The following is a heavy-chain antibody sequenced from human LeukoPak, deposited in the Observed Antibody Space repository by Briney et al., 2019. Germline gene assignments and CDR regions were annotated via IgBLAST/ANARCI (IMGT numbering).Heavy chain of an antibody. J-gene: IGHJ4*02. CDR1: GGSISSSSYY. Sequence: PSETLSLTCTVSGGSISSSSYYWGWIRQPPGKGLEWIGSIYYSGSTYYNPSLKSRVTISLDTSKNQFSLKLSSVTAADTAVYYCARRVYCGGDCYSTPFDYWGQGTLVTVSS. V-gene: IGHV4-39*01. CDR3: ARRVYCGGDCYSTPFDY. CDR2: IYYSGST. D-gene: IGHD2-21*01.